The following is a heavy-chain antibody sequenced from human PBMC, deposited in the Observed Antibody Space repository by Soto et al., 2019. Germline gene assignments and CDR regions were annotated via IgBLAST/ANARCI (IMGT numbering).Heavy chain of an antibody. D-gene: IGHD2-2*02. J-gene: IGHJ4*02. Sequence: GGSLRLSCSASGFTFSSYAMSWVRQAPGKGLEWVSAISGSGGSTYYADSVKGRFTISRDNSKNTLYLQMNSLRAEDTAVYYCAKGPVGYLCSSPSCYSNPEYWCQGTLVTVS. V-gene: IGHV3-23*01. CDR3: AKGPVGYLCSSPSCYSNPEY. CDR1: GFTFSSYA. CDR2: ISGSGGST.